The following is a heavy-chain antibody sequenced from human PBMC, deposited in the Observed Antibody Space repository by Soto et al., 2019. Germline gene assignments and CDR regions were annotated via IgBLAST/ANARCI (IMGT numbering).Heavy chain of an antibody. CDR1: GYTXTSYG. V-gene: IGHV1-18*01. CDR3: ARDGGXDYDXXXGYDFXGXYXXYMDV. CDR2: XXXXNXNT. D-gene: IGHD3-3*01. J-gene: IGHJ6*03. Sequence: XSVKXSCXXXGYTXTSYGXXXXXXXXGXGLXWMXXXXXXNXNTXIAKKLQGRVTMTTDTSTSTAYMELRSLRSDDTAVYYCARDGGXDYDXXXGYDFXGXYXXYMDVXGKGTTVTVSS.